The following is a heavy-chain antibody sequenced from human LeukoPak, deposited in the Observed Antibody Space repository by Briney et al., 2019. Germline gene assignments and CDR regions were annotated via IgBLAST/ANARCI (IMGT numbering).Heavy chain of an antibody. D-gene: IGHD2-15*01. CDR3: ARLPLGYCSGGSCYPFDY. Sequence: HGESLKISCKGSGYSFTSYWIGWVRQMPGKGLEWMGIIYPGDSDTRYSPSFQGQVTISANKSISTAYLQWSSLKASDTAMYYCARLPLGYCSGGSCYPFDYWGQGTLVTASS. V-gene: IGHV5-51*01. J-gene: IGHJ4*02. CDR1: GYSFTSYW. CDR2: IYPGDSDT.